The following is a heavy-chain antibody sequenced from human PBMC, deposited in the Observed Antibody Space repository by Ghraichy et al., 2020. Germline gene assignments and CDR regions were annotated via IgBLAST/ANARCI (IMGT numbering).Heavy chain of an antibody. V-gene: IGHV3-23*01. CDR1: GFTFSSYA. J-gene: IGHJ6*02. CDR3: ATGDSSGYYTLPDYYYYYGMDV. D-gene: IGHD3-22*01. Sequence: GGSLRLSCAASGFTFSSYAMSWVRQAPGKGLEWVSAISGSGGSTYYADSVKGRFTISRDNSKNTLYLQMNSLRAEDTAVYYCATGDSSGYYTLPDYYYYYGMDVWGQGTTVTVSS. CDR2: ISGSGGST.